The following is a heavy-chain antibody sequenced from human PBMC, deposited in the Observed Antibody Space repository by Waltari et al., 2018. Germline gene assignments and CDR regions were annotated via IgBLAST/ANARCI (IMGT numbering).Heavy chain of an antibody. J-gene: IGHJ6*02. V-gene: IGHV1-69*04. CDR3: AIPGSRLPGYYYGMDV. Sequence: QVQLVQSGAEVKKPGSSVKVSCKASGVTFSSYAISWVRQAPGQGLEWMGRIIPILGIANYAQKFQGRVTITADKSTSTAYMELSSLRSEDTAVYYCAIPGSRLPGYYYGMDVWGQGTTVTVSS. D-gene: IGHD1-26*01. CDR2: IIPILGIA. CDR1: GVTFSSYA.